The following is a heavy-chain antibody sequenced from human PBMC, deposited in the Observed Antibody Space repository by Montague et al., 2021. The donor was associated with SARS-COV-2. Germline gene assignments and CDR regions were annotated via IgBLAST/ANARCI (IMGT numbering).Heavy chain of an antibody. D-gene: IGHD3-3*01. CDR3: ARGDLVAIFGVVNYYYYYYMGV. V-gene: IGHV4-59*01. CDR2: NYYSGST. CDR1: GGSISSYY. J-gene: IGHJ6*03. Sequence: SETLSLTCTVSGGSISSYYCSCIRQPPGKRRVWIGYNYYSGSTNYNPSLKSRVTISLATSKNQFSLKLRSVTAADTAVDYCARGDLVAIFGVVNYYYYYYMGVWGKGTTVTVSS.